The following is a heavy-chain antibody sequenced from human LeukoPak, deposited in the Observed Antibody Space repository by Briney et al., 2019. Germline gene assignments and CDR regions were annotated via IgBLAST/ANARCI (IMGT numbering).Heavy chain of an antibody. V-gene: IGHV1-69*01. J-gene: IGHJ6*03. CDR2: IIPIFGTA. Sequence: SVKVSCKASGGTFSSYAISWVRQAPGQGLEWMGGIIPIFGTANYAQKFQGRVTITADESTSTAYMELSSLRSEDTAVFYCARAFAGYCSSTSCPNYYYYYYMDVWGKGTTVTVSS. D-gene: IGHD2-2*01. CDR3: ARAFAGYCSSTSCPNYYYYYYMDV. CDR1: GGTFSSYA.